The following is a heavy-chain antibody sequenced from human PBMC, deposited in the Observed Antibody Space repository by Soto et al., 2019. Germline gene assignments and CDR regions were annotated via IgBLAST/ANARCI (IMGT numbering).Heavy chain of an antibody. CDR3: AKMSSENYYDPVFS. V-gene: IGHV3-21*06. CDR2: ITRSSSYI. Sequence: EVQLVESGGGPVKPGGSLRLSCAASGFAFNTYSMNWVRQAPGKGLEWVAFITRSSSYIYYADSVRGRFTLSRDNAKNSLYLQMNSLRAEDTAIYYCAKMSSENYYDPVFSWGQGTLVTVSS. CDR1: GFAFNTYS. J-gene: IGHJ4*02. D-gene: IGHD3-22*01.